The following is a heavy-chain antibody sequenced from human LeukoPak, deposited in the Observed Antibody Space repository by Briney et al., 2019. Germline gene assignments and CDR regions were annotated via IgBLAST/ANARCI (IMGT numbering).Heavy chain of an antibody. Sequence: GASVKVCCKASGYTLSSYYMFWVRQAPGQGLEWMGIINPSRGSTSYAQRFQGRVTMTRDMSTSTVYMDLRSLRSDDTAVYYCARSITMVRGVMPDFDYWGQGTLVTVSS. CDR1: GYTLSSYY. CDR2: INPSRGST. D-gene: IGHD3-10*01. J-gene: IGHJ4*02. CDR3: ARSITMVRGVMPDFDY. V-gene: IGHV1-46*01.